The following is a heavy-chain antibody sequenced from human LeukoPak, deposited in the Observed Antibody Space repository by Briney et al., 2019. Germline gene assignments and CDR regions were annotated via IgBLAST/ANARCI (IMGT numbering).Heavy chain of an antibody. CDR2: MNPNSGNT. CDR1: GYTFTSYD. Sequence: ASVKVSCKASGYTFTSYDINWVRQATGQGLEWMGWMNPNSGNTGYAQKFQGRVTMTRNTSISTAYMELSSLRSEDTAVYYCARGRSSSSSSPFDYWGQGTLVTVSS. V-gene: IGHV1-8*01. J-gene: IGHJ4*02. D-gene: IGHD6-13*01. CDR3: ARGRSSSSSSPFDY.